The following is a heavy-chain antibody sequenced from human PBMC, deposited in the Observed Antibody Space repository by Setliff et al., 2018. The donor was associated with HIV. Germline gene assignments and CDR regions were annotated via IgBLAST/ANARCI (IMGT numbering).Heavy chain of an antibody. Sequence: SLRLSCAASGFTFSSFAMSWVRQVPGKGLAWVSAISGSGDNTYYADSVKGRFTISRDNSENTLYLQMNSQRAEDTAVYYCAKEKGAHSYADYWGQGTLVTVSS. D-gene: IGHD5-18*01. V-gene: IGHV3-23*01. CDR3: AKEKGAHSYADY. CDR1: GFTFSSFA. J-gene: IGHJ4*02. CDR2: ISGSGDNT.